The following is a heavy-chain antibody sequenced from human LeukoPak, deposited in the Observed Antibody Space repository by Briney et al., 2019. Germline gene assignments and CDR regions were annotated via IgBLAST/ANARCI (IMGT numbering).Heavy chain of an antibody. CDR2: ISGSGGST. CDR1: GFTFSSYA. Sequence: GGSLRLSCAASGFTFSSYAMSWVRQAPGKGLEWVSAISGSGGSTYYADSVKGRFTISRDNSKNTLYLQMNSLRAEDTAVYYCAKTVELGYCSSTSCYRYRWFDPWGQGTLVTVSS. V-gene: IGHV3-23*01. CDR3: AKTVELGYCSSTSCYRYRWFDP. J-gene: IGHJ5*02. D-gene: IGHD2-2*01.